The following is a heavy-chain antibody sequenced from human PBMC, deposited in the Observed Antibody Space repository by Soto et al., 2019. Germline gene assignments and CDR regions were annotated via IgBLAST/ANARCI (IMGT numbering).Heavy chain of an antibody. CDR3: ARARFQVLYGKPYFDS. D-gene: IGHD2-2*02. Sequence: SETLSLTCTVSGGSMTTVGSYWSWIRQHRGKGLEWIGNIYHSGNTYYNPSLKSRLTISVDTSKNHFSLMVDSVTAADTAVYYCARARFQVLYGKPYFDSWGQGTLVTSPQ. CDR2: IYHSGNT. CDR1: GGSMTTVGSY. V-gene: IGHV4-31*03. J-gene: IGHJ4*02.